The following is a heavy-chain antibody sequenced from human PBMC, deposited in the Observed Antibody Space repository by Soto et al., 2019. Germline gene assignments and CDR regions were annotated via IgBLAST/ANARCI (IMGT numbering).Heavy chain of an antibody. Sequence: EVQLLESGGCLVQPGGSLRLSCAASGFPLSTYGMSWVRQAPGKGLEWVSSITGTGGDTYYADSVKGRFTSSRDNSNNMLYLQMNSLRVEDTAVYYCARIRGYWYGLDVWGQGTTITVSS. V-gene: IGHV3-23*01. J-gene: IGHJ6*02. CDR1: GFPLSTYG. CDR2: ITGTGGDT. CDR3: ARIRGYWYGLDV.